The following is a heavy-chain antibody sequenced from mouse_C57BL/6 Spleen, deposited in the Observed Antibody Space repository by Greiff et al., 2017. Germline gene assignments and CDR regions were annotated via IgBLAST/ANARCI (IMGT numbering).Heavy chain of an antibody. CDR2: ISSGGSYT. CDR1: GFTFSSYG. D-gene: IGHD1-1*01. CDR3: ARRDTTVEDFDY. J-gene: IGHJ2*01. Sequence: EVMLVESGGDLVKPGGSLKLSCAASGFTFSSYGMSWVRQTPDKRLEWVATISSGGSYTYYPDSVKGRFTISRDNAKNTLYLQMSSLKSEDTAMYYCARRDTTVEDFDYWGQGTTLTVSS. V-gene: IGHV5-6*02.